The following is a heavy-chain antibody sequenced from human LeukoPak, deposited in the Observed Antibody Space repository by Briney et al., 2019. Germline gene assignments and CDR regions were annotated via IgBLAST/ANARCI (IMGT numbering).Heavy chain of an antibody. D-gene: IGHD6-19*01. J-gene: IGHJ4*02. CDR2: IQDRGSI. V-gene: IGHV4-4*07. Sequence: KPSETLSLTCTVSGVSISNHYWSWIRQPAGKGLVWIGHIQDRGSINYNPSLRRRVTISADTPKSQFPLTLTSVTAGDTAVYWCNIGQWLDVCDIWGQGNLVSVSS. CDR1: GVSISNHY. CDR3: NIGQWLDVCDI.